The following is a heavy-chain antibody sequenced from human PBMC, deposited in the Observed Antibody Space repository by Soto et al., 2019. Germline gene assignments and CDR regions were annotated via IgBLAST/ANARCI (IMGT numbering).Heavy chain of an antibody. D-gene: IGHD1-1*01. V-gene: IGHV1-18*01. CDR2: INPNNGST. Sequence: ASVKVSCKASGYTFTSYGISWVRQAPGQGLEWMGRINPNNGSTSYAQKFQGRVTMTTDTSTSTVYMELRSLRSEDTAVYYCARDGKAPYAFDIWGQGTMVTVSS. J-gene: IGHJ3*02. CDR3: ARDGKAPYAFDI. CDR1: GYTFTSYG.